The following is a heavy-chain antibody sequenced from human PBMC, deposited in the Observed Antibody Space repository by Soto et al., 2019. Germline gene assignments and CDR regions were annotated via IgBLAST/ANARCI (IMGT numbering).Heavy chain of an antibody. J-gene: IGHJ3*02. CDR1: GFTFSSYG. V-gene: IGHV3-30*03. CDR2: ISYDGSNK. CDR3: AGPDHDAFDI. Sequence: GGSLRLSCAASGFTFSSYGMHWVRQAPGKGLEWVAVISYDGSNKYYADSVKGRFTISRDNSKNTRYLQMNSLRAEDTAVYYCAGPDHDAFDIWGQGTMVTVSS.